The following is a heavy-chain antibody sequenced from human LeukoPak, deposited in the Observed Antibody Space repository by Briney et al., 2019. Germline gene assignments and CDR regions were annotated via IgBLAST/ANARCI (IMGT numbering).Heavy chain of an antibody. J-gene: IGHJ3*02. CDR3: ARATFYYDNDAFDI. D-gene: IGHD3-22*01. V-gene: IGHV1-2*02. Sequence: ASVTVSFTASGYTFTVYYMHWVRQAPGQGREWMGWINPNSGVTNYAQKFQGRVTITRDTSINTAYMELSRLRSDDTAVYYCARATFYYDNDAFDIWGQGTMVTVSS. CDR1: GYTFTVYY. CDR2: INPNSGVT.